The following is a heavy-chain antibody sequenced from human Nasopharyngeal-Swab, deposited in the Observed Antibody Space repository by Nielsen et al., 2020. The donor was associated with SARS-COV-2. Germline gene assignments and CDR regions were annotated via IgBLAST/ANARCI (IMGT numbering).Heavy chain of an antibody. CDR2: ISYAGSNK. CDR1: GFTFSSYS. V-gene: IGHV3-30-3*01. CDR3: ARDYSRSYDILTGPPTYFDY. Sequence: GESLKIPCAASGFTFSSYSMHWVRQAPGKGLEWVAVISYAGSNKYYADSVKGRFTISRDNSKNTLYLQMNSLRAEDTAVYYCARDYSRSYDILTGPPTYFDYWGQGTLVTVSS. J-gene: IGHJ4*02. D-gene: IGHD3-9*01.